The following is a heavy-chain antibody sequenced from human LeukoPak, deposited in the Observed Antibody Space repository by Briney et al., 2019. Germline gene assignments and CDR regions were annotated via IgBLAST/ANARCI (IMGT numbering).Heavy chain of an antibody. CDR2: INPSGGST. CDR1: GYTFTSYY. V-gene: IGHV1-46*01. D-gene: IGHD3-22*01. Sequence: GASVKVSCKASGYTFTSYYMHWVRQAPGQGLEWMGIINPSGGSTSYAQKFQGRVTMTRDTTTSTVYMELSRLRSGDTAVYYCARGESLKYYYDSSDPEFDYWGQGTLVTVSS. J-gene: IGHJ4*02. CDR3: ARGESLKYYYDSSDPEFDY.